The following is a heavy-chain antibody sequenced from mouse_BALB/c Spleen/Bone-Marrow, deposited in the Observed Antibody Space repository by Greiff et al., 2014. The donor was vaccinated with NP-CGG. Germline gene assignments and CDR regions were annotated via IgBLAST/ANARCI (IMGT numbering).Heavy chain of an antibody. V-gene: IGHV5-17*02. D-gene: IGHD3-3*01. J-gene: IGHJ4*01. CDR3: TRSGTLGAMDY. Sequence: DVMLVESGGGLVQPGGSRKLSCAASGFTFSSFGVHWVRQAPEKGLEWVAYISSGSSTIYYADTMKGRFTISRDNPKNTLFLQMTSLRSEDTAMYYCTRSGTLGAMDYWGQGTSVTVSS. CDR2: ISSGSSTI. CDR1: GFTFSSFG.